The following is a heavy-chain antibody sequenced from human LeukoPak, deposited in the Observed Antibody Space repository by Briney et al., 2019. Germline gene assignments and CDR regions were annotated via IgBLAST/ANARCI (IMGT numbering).Heavy chain of an antibody. V-gene: IGHV4-34*01. CDR1: GGSFSGYY. Sequence: PSETLSLTCAVYGGSFSGYYWSWIRQPPGKGLEWIGEINHSGSTNYNPSLKSRVTISVDTSKNQFSLKLSSVTAADTAVYYCAGWGIAARLKIAFDIWGQGTMVAVSS. CDR3: AGWGIAARLKIAFDI. J-gene: IGHJ3*02. CDR2: INHSGST. D-gene: IGHD6-6*01.